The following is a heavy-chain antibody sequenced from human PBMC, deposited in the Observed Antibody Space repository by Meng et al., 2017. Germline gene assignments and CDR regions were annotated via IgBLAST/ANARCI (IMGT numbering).Heavy chain of an antibody. CDR2: IIPIFGTA. Sequence: QVQVVPSGAEVKKPGSSVKASCKASGGTFSSYAISWVRQAPGQGLEWMGGIIPIFGTANYAQKFQGRVTITADESTSTAYMELSSLRSEDTAVYYCARGGYSYGLWFDPWGQGTLVTVSS. J-gene: IGHJ5*02. CDR1: GGTFSSYA. CDR3: ARGGYSYGLWFDP. D-gene: IGHD5-18*01. V-gene: IGHV1-69*01.